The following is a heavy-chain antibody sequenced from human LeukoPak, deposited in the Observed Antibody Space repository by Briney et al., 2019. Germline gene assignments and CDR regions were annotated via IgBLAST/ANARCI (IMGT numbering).Heavy chain of an antibody. D-gene: IGHD3-9*01. CDR3: ARSDILTGYYTRRGRREYYFDY. Sequence: SETLSLTCAVYGGSFSGYYWSWIRQPPGKGLEWIGEINHSGSTNCNPSLKSRVTISVDTSKNQFSLKLSSVTAADTAVYYCARSDILTGYYTRRGRREYYFDYWGQGTLVTVSS. J-gene: IGHJ4*02. CDR1: GGSFSGYY. V-gene: IGHV4-34*01. CDR2: INHSGST.